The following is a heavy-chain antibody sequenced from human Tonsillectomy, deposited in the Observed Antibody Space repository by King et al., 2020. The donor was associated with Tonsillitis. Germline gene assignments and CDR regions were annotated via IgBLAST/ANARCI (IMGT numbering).Heavy chain of an antibody. V-gene: IGHV3-30*04. D-gene: IGHD4-11*01. J-gene: IGHJ4*02. CDR3: ARGNYSRLSPSDF. CDR2: MSNDGSNK. Sequence: VQLVESGGGVVQPGSSLRLSCAASGFTFSTYAMHWVRQAPGKGLEWVAVMSNDGSNKYYADSVKGRFTISRDNSKNTLYLQMNSLRAEDTAVYFCARGNYSRLSPSDFWGQGTLVTVSS. CDR1: GFTFSTYA.